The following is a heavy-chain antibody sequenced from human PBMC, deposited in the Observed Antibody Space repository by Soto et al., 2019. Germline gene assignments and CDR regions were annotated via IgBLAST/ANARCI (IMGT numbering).Heavy chain of an antibody. J-gene: IGHJ6*04. D-gene: IGHD2-15*01. CDR2: IQSGGTT. V-gene: IGHV3-66*01. CDR1: GFTVSSKY. CDR3: ARDDVLCDGGRCYGIPLDG. Sequence: EVQLVESGGGLVQPGGSLRLSCAASGFTVSSKYMTWVRQAPGKGLEWVSLIQSGGTTYYADSVNGRFTICRDTSENTMHLQMDSLRVEDTAVYYCARDDVLCDGGRCYGIPLDGWGKGTTVTLSS.